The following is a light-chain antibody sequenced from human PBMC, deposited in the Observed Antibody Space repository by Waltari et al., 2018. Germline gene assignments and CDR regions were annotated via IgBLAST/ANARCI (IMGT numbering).Light chain of an antibody. Sequence: QSALTQPRSVSGSPGQSVTISCTGTSSDVGGYNYFSWYQQHPDKAPKLIIYDINKRPSGVPDRFSGSKSGNTASLTISGLQAEDEADYYCCSYVGSNIYWVFGGGTKLTVL. V-gene: IGLV2-11*01. CDR3: CSYVGSNIYWV. J-gene: IGLJ3*02. CDR1: SSDVGGYNY. CDR2: DIN.